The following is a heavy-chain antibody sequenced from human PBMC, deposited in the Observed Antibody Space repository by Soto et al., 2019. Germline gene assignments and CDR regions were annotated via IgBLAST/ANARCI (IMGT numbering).Heavy chain of an antibody. CDR1: GYGFSSYA. Sequence: RGSPGLSCAAYGYGFSSYAMSWVRQAPGKGLEWVSGITPGGGTTNYGDSAKGRFTISRDNSKNTLYLETNSLRVEDTAIYFCAKDRGGELSSSRYYDYWGQGTLRTVSA. CDR3: AKDRGGELSSSRYYDY. CDR2: ITPGGGTT. V-gene: IGHV3-23*01. D-gene: IGHD3-16*01. J-gene: IGHJ4*02.